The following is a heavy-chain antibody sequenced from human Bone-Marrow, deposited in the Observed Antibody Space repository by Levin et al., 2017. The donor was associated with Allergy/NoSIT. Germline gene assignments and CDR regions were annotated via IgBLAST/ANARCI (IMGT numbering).Heavy chain of an antibody. CDR1: GASIRSSTHY. V-gene: IGHV4-39*01. CDR2: ISDTGNT. J-gene: IGHJ6*02. CDR3: ARHRYGGRWSGYDTYNYKYYGMDV. Sequence: AGGSLRLSCTVSGASIRSSTHYWGWIRQPPGKGLDWGGSISDTGNTYYNPSLKSRVTISVDTSKNQFSLKLSSVTAADTAVYYCARHRYGGRWSGYDTYNYKYYGMDVWGPGTTVTVSS. D-gene: IGHD3-3*01.